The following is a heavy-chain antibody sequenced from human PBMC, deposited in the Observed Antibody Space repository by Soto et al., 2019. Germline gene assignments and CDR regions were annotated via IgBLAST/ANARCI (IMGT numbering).Heavy chain of an antibody. Sequence: PGGSRRLSCVASGFTFSTFAITWVRQTPGKGLEWVATVGDDGFRTNVADSVKGRFIISRDNSKDTLSLEMSSLRVEDTGIYYCATKFRSYLDHWGQGVRVTVSS. V-gene: IGHV3-23*01. CDR3: ATKFRSYLDH. CDR2: VGDDGFRT. CDR1: GFTFSTFA. J-gene: IGHJ4*02.